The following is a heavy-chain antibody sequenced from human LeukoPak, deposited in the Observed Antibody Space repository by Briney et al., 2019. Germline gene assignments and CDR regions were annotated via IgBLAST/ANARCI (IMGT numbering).Heavy chain of an antibody. V-gene: IGHV3-23*01. CDR1: GFTFSSYA. CDR3: AKEGTAMGVDY. D-gene: IGHD5-18*01. CDR2: ISGSGVST. J-gene: IGHJ4*02. Sequence: GGSLRLSCAASGFTFSSYAMSWVRQAPGKGLEWVSGISGSGVSTYYADSVKGRFTISRDNSKNTLYLLMNSLRADDTAVYYCAKEGTAMGVDYWGQGTLVTVAS.